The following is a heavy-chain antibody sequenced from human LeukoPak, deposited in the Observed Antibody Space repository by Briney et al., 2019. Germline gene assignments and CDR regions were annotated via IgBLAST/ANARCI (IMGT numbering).Heavy chain of an antibody. V-gene: IGHV1-69*04. J-gene: IGHJ2*01. Sequence: GSSVKVSCKASGGTFSSYAISWVRQAPGQGLEWMGRIIPILGIANYAQKFQGRVTNTADKSTSTAYMELSSLRSEDTAVYYCARARTTVTTDWYFDLWGRGTLVTVSS. CDR3: ARARTTVTTDWYFDL. D-gene: IGHD4-17*01. CDR1: GGTFSSYA. CDR2: IIPILGIA.